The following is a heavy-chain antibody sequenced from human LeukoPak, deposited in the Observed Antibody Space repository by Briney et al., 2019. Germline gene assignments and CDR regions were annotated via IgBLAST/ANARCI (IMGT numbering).Heavy chain of an antibody. CDR3: TRRRLIIAAAGTREAFDI. V-gene: IGHV3-73*01. CDR2: IRSKANSYAT. J-gene: IGHJ3*02. CDR1: GFTFSGSA. D-gene: IGHD6-13*01. Sequence: GGSLRLSCAASGFTFSGSAMHWVRQASGKGLEGVGRIRSKANSYATAYAASVKGRFTISRDDSKNTAYLQMNSLKTEDTAVYYCTRRRLIIAAAGTREAFDIWGQGTMVTVSS.